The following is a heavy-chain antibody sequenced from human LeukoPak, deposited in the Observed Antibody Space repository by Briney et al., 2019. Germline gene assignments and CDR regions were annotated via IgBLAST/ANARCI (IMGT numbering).Heavy chain of an antibody. CDR1: GGSISSYY. V-gene: IGHV4-59*12. J-gene: IGHJ4*02. CDR2: IYYSGST. Sequence: SETLSLTCTVSGGSISSYYWSWIRQPPGKGLEWMGYIYYSGSTIYNPSLKSRVTISVDTSKNQFSLKLSSVTAADTAVYYCAREAKSSYYYGSGSYYNPCYFDYWGQGTLVTVSS. D-gene: IGHD3-10*01. CDR3: AREAKSSYYYGSGSYYNPCYFDY.